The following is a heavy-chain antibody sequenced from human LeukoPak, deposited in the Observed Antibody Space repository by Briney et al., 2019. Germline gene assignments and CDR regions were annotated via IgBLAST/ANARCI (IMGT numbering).Heavy chain of an antibody. CDR3: ARRSYCYSTSCYGYRFDS. CDR2: IYPGDSDS. J-gene: IGHJ5*01. V-gene: IGHV5-51*01. Sequence: GESLKISCKGSGYSSTSYWIGWVRQMPGKGLEWMGIIYPGDSDSRYSPSFQGQVTFSADKSISTAYLQWSSLKASDTAMYYCARRSYCYSTSCYGYRFDSWGQGTLVTVSS. CDR1: GYSSTSYW. D-gene: IGHD2-2*01.